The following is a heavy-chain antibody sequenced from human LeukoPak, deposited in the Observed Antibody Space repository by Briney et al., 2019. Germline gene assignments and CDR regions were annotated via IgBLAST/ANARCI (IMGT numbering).Heavy chain of an antibody. D-gene: IGHD6-13*01. Sequence: PGGSLRLSCAASGFTFSSYGMHWVRQVPGKGLEWVAFIRYDGSNKYYADSVKGRFTISRDNSKNTLFLQMNSLRGEDTAVYYCAKDQVRVQQLSILDYWGQGTLVTVSS. CDR2: IRYDGSNK. CDR3: AKDQVRVQQLSILDY. CDR1: GFTFSSYG. J-gene: IGHJ4*02. V-gene: IGHV3-30*02.